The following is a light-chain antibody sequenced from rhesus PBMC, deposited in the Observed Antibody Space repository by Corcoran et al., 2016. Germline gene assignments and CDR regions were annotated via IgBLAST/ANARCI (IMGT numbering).Light chain of an antibody. CDR2: AAS. CDR1: QGISSW. Sequence: DIQMTQSPSSLSASVGDRVTITCQASQGISSWLAWYQQKPGKAPRHLFYAASSLQSGVPSRFSGSGSGTDFTLTISSLQAEDFATYYCQQHNSYPWTFGQGTKVEIK. J-gene: IGKJ1*01. CDR3: QQHNSYPWT. V-gene: IGKV1-33*02.